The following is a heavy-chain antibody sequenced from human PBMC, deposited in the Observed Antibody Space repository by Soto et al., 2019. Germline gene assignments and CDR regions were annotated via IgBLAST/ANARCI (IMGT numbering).Heavy chain of an antibody. D-gene: IGHD4-17*01. Sequence: QVQLQESGPGLVKPSETLSLTCTVSGGSISSYYWSWIRQPPGKGLEWLGYIYYSGSTNYNPSLKSRVTISVDTSKNQFSLKLSSVTAAAAAVYCCARGYGDYVFDYWGQGTLVTVSS. CDR2: IYYSGST. J-gene: IGHJ4*02. CDR3: ARGYGDYVFDY. V-gene: IGHV4-59*01. CDR1: GGSISSYY.